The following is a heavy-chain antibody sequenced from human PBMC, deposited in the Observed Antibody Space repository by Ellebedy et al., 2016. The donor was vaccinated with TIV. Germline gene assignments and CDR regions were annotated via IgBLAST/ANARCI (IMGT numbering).Heavy chain of an antibody. J-gene: IGHJ6*03. V-gene: IGHV3-30*04. Sequence: GESLKISCAASGFSLSNYAIHWVRQAPGKGLEWAAVISNDGRNKYYADSVKGRFTISRDNSQNTVYLQMDSLRAEDTAVYYCVRGGYCTMTTCYALSYYMDVWGKGTTVTVSS. CDR2: ISNDGRNK. CDR3: VRGGYCTMTTCYALSYYMDV. CDR1: GFSLSNYA. D-gene: IGHD2-2*01.